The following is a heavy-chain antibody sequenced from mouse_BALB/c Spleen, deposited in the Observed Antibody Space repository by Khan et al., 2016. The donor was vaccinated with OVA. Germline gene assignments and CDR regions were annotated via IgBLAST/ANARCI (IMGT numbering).Heavy chain of an antibody. V-gene: IGHV2-6-5*01. CDR3: TEHKYVRSIYEPQYYDIDY. CDR1: GFSLTDYG. CDR2: IWGGGST. J-gene: IGHJ4*01. D-gene: IGHD1-1*01. Sequence: QVQLKESGPGLVAPSQSLSITCTVSGFSLTDYGVSWIRQPPGKGLEWLGVIWGGGSTYYNSALKSRLSIRKDNSKSQVFLTMNSLQTDDTAMYCCTEHKYVRSIYEPQYYDIDYWGKATAVTVSS.